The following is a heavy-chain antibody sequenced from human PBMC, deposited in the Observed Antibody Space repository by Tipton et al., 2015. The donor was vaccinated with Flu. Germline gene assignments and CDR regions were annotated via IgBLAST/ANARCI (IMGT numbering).Heavy chain of an antibody. CDR1: GYSISSGYY. Sequence: LRLSCTVSGYSISSGYYWGWIRQPPGKGLEWIGSIYHSGSTYYNPSLKSRVTISVDTSKNQFSLKLSSVTAADTAVYYCAAGYSSSWYTGAFDIWGQGTMVTVSS. V-gene: IGHV4-38-2*02. J-gene: IGHJ3*02. CDR2: IYHSGST. D-gene: IGHD6-13*01. CDR3: AAGYSSSWYTGAFDI.